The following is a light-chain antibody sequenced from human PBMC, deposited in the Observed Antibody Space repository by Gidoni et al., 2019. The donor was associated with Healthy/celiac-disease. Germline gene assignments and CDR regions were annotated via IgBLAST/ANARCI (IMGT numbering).Light chain of an antibody. CDR3: QQRSNWPPGT. CDR2: DAS. Sequence: EIVLTQSPATLSLSPGERATLSCRASQSVSSYLAWYQQKPGQAPRLLIYDASTRATGIPARFSGSGSGTDFTLTISRLEPEDLAVYYCQQRSNWPPGTFGGGTKVEIK. CDR1: QSVSSY. J-gene: IGKJ4*01. V-gene: IGKV3-11*01.